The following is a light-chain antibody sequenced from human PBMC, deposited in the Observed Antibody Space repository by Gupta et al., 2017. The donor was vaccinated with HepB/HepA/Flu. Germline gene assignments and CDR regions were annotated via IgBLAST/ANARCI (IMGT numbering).Light chain of an antibody. V-gene: IGLV2-14*03. CDR3: SSYISSTTRV. J-gene: IGLJ3*02. Sequence: QSALTQPASVSGSPGQSITISCTGTSSDVGGNKYVSWYQQQPGKAPKLMIYDVSNRPSGVSYRFSGSKSGNTASLTISGLQAEDEADYYCSSYISSTTRVFGGGTKLTVL. CDR2: DVS. CDR1: SSDVGGNKY.